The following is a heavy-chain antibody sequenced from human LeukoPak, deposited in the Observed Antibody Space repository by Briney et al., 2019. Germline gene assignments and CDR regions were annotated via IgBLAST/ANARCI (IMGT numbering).Heavy chain of an antibody. CDR2: ISAYNGNT. V-gene: IGHV1-18*01. J-gene: IGHJ5*02. CDR3: ARVGQVAVAGNNWFDP. Sequence: ASVKVSCKASGYTFTSYGISWVRQAPGQGLEWMGWISAYNGNTNYALKLQGRVTMTTDTSTSTAYLELRSLRSDDTAVYYCARVGQVAVAGNNWFDPWGQGTLVTVSS. CDR1: GYTFTSYG. D-gene: IGHD6-19*01.